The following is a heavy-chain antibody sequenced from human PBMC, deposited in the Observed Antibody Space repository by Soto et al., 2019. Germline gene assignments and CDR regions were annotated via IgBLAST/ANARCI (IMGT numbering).Heavy chain of an antibody. V-gene: IGHV4-34*01. D-gene: IGHD1-7*01. J-gene: IGHJ5*02. CDR3: ASGVLAGTTS. CDR1: GGSFSGYY. CDR2: INHSGST. Sequence: QVQLQQWGAGLLKPSETLSLTCAVYGGSFSGYYWSWIRQPPGKGLEWIGEINHSGSTNYNPSLKSRVTISVDTSKNQFSWKLSSVTAADTAVYYCASGVLAGTTSWGQGTLVTVSS.